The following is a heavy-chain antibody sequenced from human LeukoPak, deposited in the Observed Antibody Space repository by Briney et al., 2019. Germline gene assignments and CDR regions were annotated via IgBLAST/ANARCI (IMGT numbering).Heavy chain of an antibody. D-gene: IGHD2-2*01. Sequence: GGSLRLSCAASGFTFSSYWMSWVRQAPGKGLEWVANIKQDGSEKYYVDSVKGRFTISRDNAKNSLYLQMNSLRAEDTAVYYCARGIVVVPAAIYFDYWGQGTLVTVSS. CDR2: IKQDGSEK. CDR3: ARGIVVVPAAIYFDY. V-gene: IGHV3-7*04. CDR1: GFTFSSYW. J-gene: IGHJ4*02.